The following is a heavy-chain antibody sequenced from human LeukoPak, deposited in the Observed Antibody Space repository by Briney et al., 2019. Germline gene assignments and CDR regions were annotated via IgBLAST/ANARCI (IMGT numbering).Heavy chain of an antibody. J-gene: IGHJ1*01. CDR1: GFTFNSFA. Sequence: QSGGSLRLSCAASGFTFNSFAMHWVRQAPGKGLEWVAVIWYGGSNKYYADSVKGRFTISRDNSKNTVYLQMNSLRAEDTAVYYCATYNSRNAREFQSWGQGTLVTVSS. V-gene: IGHV3-33*01. CDR3: ATYNSRNAREFQS. CDR2: IWYGGSNK. D-gene: IGHD3-22*01.